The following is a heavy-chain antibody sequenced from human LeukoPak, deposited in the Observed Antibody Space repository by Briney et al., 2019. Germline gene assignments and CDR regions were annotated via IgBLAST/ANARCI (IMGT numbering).Heavy chain of an antibody. J-gene: IGHJ4*02. CDR3: AKDQGTDEDYFDY. V-gene: IGHV3-9*01. CDR1: GFTFDDYA. CDR2: ISWNSGSI. D-gene: IGHD3-10*01. Sequence: GRSLRLSCAASGFTFDDYAMHWVRQAPGKGLEWVSGISWNSGSIGYADSVKGRSTISRDNAKNSLYLQMNSLRAEDTALYYCAKDQGTDEDYFDYWGQGTLVTVSS.